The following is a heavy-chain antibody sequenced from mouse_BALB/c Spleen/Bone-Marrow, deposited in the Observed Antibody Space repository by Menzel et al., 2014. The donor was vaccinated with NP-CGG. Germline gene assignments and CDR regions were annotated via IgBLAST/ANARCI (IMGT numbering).Heavy chain of an antibody. CDR1: GFTFSSYA. D-gene: IGHD2-1*01. Sequence: EVKVEESGGGLVKPGGSLKLSCAASGFTFSSYAMSWVRQTSEKRLEWVATISSGGSYTYYPDSVKGRFTISRDNAKNTLYLQMSSLRSEDTAMYYCARHGGKGYAMDYWGQGTSVTVSS. J-gene: IGHJ4*01. CDR2: ISSGGSYT. V-gene: IGHV5-9-3*01. CDR3: ARHGGKGYAMDY.